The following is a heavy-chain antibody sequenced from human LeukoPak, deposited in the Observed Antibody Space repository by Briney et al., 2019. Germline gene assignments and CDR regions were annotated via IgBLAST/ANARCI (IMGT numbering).Heavy chain of an antibody. CDR1: GGSISSYY. CDR3: ARVTGYMIEDYFDY. V-gene: IGHV4-59*01. D-gene: IGHD3-22*01. Sequence: SETLSLTCTVSGGSISSYYWSWIRQPPGKGLEWIGYIYYSGSTNYNPSLRSRVTISVDTSKNQFSLKLRSVTAADTAVYYCARVTGYMIEDYFDYWGQGTLVTVSS. CDR2: IYYSGST. J-gene: IGHJ4*02.